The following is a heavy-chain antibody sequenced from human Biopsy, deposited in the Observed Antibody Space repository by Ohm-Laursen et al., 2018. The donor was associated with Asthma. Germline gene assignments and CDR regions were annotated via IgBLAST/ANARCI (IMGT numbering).Heavy chain of an antibody. Sequence: SQTLSLTRTVSGGSINIGDYYWSWIRQLPVKGLEWIGYIYYSGSTYYNPSLKSRVSISLDTSKNQFSLSLTSVTAEDTAVYYCARTTYGDDGFDPWGQGTLVTVSS. CDR2: IYYSGST. D-gene: IGHD4-17*01. V-gene: IGHV4-31*03. J-gene: IGHJ5*02. CDR3: ARTTYGDDGFDP. CDR1: GGSINIGDYY.